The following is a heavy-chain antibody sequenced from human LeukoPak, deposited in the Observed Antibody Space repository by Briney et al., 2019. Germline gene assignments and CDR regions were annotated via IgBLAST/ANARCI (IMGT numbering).Heavy chain of an antibody. V-gene: IGHV4-30-2*05. CDR3: ARAPKRGYYYDSSGPPGDAFAI. Sequence: SETLSLTCAVSGGSISSGGYSWSWIRQPPGKGLEWIGYIYHSGSTYYNPSLKSRVTISVDTSKNQFSLKLSSVTAADTAVYYCARAPKRGYYYDSSGPPGDAFAIWGQGTMVTVSS. J-gene: IGHJ3*02. D-gene: IGHD3-22*01. CDR1: GGSISSGGYS. CDR2: IYHSGST.